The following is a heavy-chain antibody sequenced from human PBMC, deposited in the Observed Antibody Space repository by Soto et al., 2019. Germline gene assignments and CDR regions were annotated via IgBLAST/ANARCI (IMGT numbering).Heavy chain of an antibody. CDR3: AKDSVAAHFYYYYYGMDV. CDR1: GFTFSSYG. J-gene: IGHJ6*02. Sequence: GWSLRLSCAASGFTFSSYGMPWVRQAPGKGLEWVAVISYDGSNKYYADSVKGRFTISRDNSKNTLYLQMNSLRAEDTAVYYCAKDSVAAHFYYYYYGMDVWGQGTTVTVSS. CDR2: ISYDGSNK. D-gene: IGHD2-15*01. V-gene: IGHV3-30*18.